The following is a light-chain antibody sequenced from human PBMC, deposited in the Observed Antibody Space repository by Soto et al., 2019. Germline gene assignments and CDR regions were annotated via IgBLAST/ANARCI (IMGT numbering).Light chain of an antibody. J-gene: IGKJ2*01. CDR3: QRYYSTPYT. Sequence: DIVMTQSPDSLAVSLGERATINCKSSQSVLYSSNNKNYLAWYQQKPGQPPKLLIYWASTRESWVPDRFSGSGSGTDFTLTISSLQSEDVAVYYCQRYYSTPYTFGQGTKLEIK. CDR2: WAS. V-gene: IGKV4-1*01. CDR1: QSVLYSSNNKNY.